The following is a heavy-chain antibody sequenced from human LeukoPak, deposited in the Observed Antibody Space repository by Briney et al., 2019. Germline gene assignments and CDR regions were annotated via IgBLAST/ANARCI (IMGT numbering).Heavy chain of an antibody. D-gene: IGHD1-1*01. CDR2: IYSASST. Sequence: PGGSLRLSCAASGFTVSSNYMSWVRQAPGKGLEWVSIIYSASSTYYADSVKGRFTISTDNSKNTLCLQMSSLRAEDTAVYYCARDARGGTYFDYWGQGTLVTVSS. CDR3: ARDARGGTYFDY. V-gene: IGHV3-53*01. J-gene: IGHJ4*02. CDR1: GFTVSSNY.